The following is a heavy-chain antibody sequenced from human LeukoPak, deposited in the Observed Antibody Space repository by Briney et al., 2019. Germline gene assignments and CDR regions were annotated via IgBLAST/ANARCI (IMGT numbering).Heavy chain of an antibody. CDR1: GYTFTSYG. D-gene: IGHD3-10*01. Sequence: ASVKVSCKASGYTFTSYGISWVRQAPGQGLEWMGWINTDTGNPTYAQGFTGRFVFSLDTSVSTAYLQISSLKAEDTAVYYCARYRGDSGSFYYFNYWGQGTLVTVSS. V-gene: IGHV7-4-1*02. CDR2: INTDTGNP. J-gene: IGHJ4*02. CDR3: ARYRGDSGSFYYFNY.